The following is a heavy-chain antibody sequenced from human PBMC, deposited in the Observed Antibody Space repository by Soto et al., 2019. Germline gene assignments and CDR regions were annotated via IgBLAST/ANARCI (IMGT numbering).Heavy chain of an antibody. J-gene: IGHJ6*02. CDR2: IIPIFGSA. CDR3: ARGLRGLMDEAGTDLYYYGMDV. CDR1: GGTFSSFA. Sequence: GASVKVSCKASGGTFSSFAISWVRQAPGQGLQWMGGIIPIFGSAAYTQNFQGRVTITADASTTTACMELSSLRSEDTAVYYCARGLRGLMDEAGTDLYYYGMDVWGQGTTVTVSS. V-gene: IGHV1-69*13. D-gene: IGHD6-13*01.